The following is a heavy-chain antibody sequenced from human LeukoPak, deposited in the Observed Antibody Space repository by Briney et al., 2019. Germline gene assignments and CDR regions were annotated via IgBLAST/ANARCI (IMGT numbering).Heavy chain of an antibody. CDR2: INHTGTT. J-gene: IGHJ6*03. CDR3: ARGAADRNNYYYYIDV. D-gene: IGHD1/OR15-1a*01. CDR1: GGSFSTYY. Sequence: KTSETLSLTCAVYGGSFSTYYWNWIRQSPGKGLEWVGEINHTGTTNYNPSLKSRGTLSVDTSKNQFSLKLKSVTAADTAVYYCARGAADRNNYYYYIDVWGNGTTVTVSS. V-gene: IGHV4-34*01.